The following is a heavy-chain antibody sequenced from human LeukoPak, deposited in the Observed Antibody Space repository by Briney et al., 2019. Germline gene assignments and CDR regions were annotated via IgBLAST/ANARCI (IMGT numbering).Heavy chain of an antibody. CDR1: GFTFSSYA. CDR3: AKDRYPGIAVAVGDY. V-gene: IGHV3-23*01. J-gene: IGHJ4*02. Sequence: GGSLRLSCAASGFTFSSYAMSWVRQAPGKGLEWVPAISGSGGSTYYADSVKGRFTISRDNSKNTLYLQMNSLRAEDTAVYYCAKDRYPGIAVAVGDYWGQGTLVTVSS. D-gene: IGHD6-19*01. CDR2: ISGSGGST.